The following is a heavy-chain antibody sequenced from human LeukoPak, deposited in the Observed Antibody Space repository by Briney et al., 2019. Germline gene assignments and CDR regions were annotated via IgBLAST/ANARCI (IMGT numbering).Heavy chain of an antibody. CDR3: AKDRSCTNDICHGDFDY. CDR2: ISGSGGST. J-gene: IGHJ4*02. Sequence: PGGSLRLSCAASGFTFSSYAVSWVRQAPGKGLEWVSSISGSGGSTYSADSVKGRFTISRDNSKNTLYLQMNSLRAEDTAVYYCAKDRSCTNDICHGDFDYWGQGTLVTVSS. CDR1: GFTFSSYA. D-gene: IGHD2-8*01. V-gene: IGHV3-23*01.